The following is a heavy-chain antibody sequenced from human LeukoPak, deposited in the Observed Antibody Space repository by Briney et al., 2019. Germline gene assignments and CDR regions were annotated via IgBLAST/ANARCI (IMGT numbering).Heavy chain of an antibody. CDR3: AAPSRIQLDY. CDR1: GFTFTSSA. CDR2: IVVGSGNT. V-gene: IGHV1-58*01. J-gene: IGHJ4*02. D-gene: IGHD5-18*01. Sequence: ASVKVSCKASGFTFTSSAVQWVRQARGRRLEWIGWIVVGSGNTNYAQMFQGRVTITRDMPTSTAYMELSSLRSEDTAVYYCAAPSRIQLDYWGQGTLVTVSS.